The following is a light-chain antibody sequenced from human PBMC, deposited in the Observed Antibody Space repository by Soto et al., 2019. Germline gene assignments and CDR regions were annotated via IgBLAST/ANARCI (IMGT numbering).Light chain of an antibody. CDR2: KAS. J-gene: IGKJ5*01. Sequence: EIQMTQSRSSLSASVGDRVTITCRASQSISSWLAWYQQKPGKAPKLLIYKASSLESGVPSRFSGSGSGTEFTLTISSLQPDDFATYYCQQYNSYPITFGQGTRLEIK. CDR3: QQYNSYPIT. V-gene: IGKV1-5*03. CDR1: QSISSW.